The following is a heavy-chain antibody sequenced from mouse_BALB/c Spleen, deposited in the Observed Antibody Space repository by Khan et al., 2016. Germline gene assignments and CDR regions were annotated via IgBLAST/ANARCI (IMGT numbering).Heavy chain of an antibody. D-gene: IGHD1-1*01. CDR3: ASSSNGSSSIY. V-gene: IGHV3-1*02. CDR2: IYYSGDT. CDR1: GYSITSGYN. J-gene: IGHJ2*01. Sequence: EVQLQESGPDLVKPSQSLSFTCTVTGYSITSGYNWHWIRQFPGNKLEWMGYIYYSGDTNYNPSLKSRISITRDTSKKQFFLRLSSVTTEDTATSYGASSSNGSSSIYWGQGTTLSVSS.